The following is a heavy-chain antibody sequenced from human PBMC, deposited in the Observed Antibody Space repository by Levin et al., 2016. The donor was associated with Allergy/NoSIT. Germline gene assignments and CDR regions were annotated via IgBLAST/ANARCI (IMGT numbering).Heavy chain of an antibody. J-gene: IGHJ6*02. Sequence: WIRQPPGKGLEWVSYISSSGSTIYYADSVKGRFTISRDNAKNSLYLQMNSLRAEDTAVYYCARDVGYCSGGSCHYYYYGMDVWGQGTTVTVSS. CDR2: ISSSGSTI. CDR3: ARDVGYCSGGSCHYYYYGMDV. D-gene: IGHD2-15*01. V-gene: IGHV3-48*03.